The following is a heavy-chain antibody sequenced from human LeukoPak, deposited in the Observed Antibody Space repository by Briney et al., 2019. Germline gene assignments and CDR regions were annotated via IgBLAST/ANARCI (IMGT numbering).Heavy chain of an antibody. D-gene: IGHD2-8*01. V-gene: IGHV1-18*01. CDR2: ISAYNGNT. CDR1: GYTFTSYG. Sequence: ASVKVSCKASGYTFTSYGICWVRQAPGQGLEWMGWISAYNGNTNYAQKLQGRVTMTTDTSTSTAYMELRSLRSDDTAVYYCASRPSVLYYYYGMDVWGQGTTVTVSS. CDR3: ASRPSVLYYYYGMDV. J-gene: IGHJ6*02.